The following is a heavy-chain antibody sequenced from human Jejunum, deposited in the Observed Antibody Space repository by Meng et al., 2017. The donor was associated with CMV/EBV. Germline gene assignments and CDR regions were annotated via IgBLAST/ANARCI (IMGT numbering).Heavy chain of an antibody. CDR3: ARDGSYKLDY. CDR1: GLTVRTSW. J-gene: IGHJ4*02. V-gene: IGHV3-74*01. D-gene: IGHD1-26*01. CDR2: LRRDGRSV. Sequence: SCAASGLTVRTSWMDWVCQVQGKGLVGVARLRRDGRSVYADYVKGRFTIYRDDATGTLYLQMNRGRAEDTAVYYCARDGSYKLDYWGQGTLVTVSS.